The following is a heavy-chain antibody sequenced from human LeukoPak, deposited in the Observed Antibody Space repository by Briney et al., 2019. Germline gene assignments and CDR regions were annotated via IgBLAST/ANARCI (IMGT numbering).Heavy chain of an antibody. CDR2: IIPIFGTA. CDR3: ASKYYYDSSGSFDY. J-gene: IGHJ4*02. Sequence: GASVKVSCKASGGTFSSYAISWVQQAPGQGLEWMGRIIPIFGTANYAQKFQGRVTITTDESTSTAYMELSSLRSEDTAVYYCASKYYYDSSGSFDYWGQGTLVTVSS. CDR1: GGTFSSYA. V-gene: IGHV1-69*05. D-gene: IGHD3-22*01.